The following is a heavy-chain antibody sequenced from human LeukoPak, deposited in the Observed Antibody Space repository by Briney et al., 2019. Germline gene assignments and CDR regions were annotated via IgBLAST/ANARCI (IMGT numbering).Heavy chain of an antibody. CDR3: AREGYYYYYMDV. V-gene: IGHV3-53*01. CDR2: IYSGGST. Sequence: GGSLRLSCAASGFTFSSYGMSWVRQAPGKGLEWVSVIYSGGSTYYADSVKGRFTISRDNSKNTLYLQMNSLRAEDTAVYYCAREGYYYYYMDVWGKGTTVTISS. J-gene: IGHJ6*03. CDR1: GFTFSSYG.